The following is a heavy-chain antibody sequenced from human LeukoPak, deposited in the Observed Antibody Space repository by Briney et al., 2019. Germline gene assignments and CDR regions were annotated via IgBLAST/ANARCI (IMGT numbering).Heavy chain of an antibody. CDR2: ISSSSSTI. J-gene: IGHJ4*02. D-gene: IGHD5-24*01. CDR3: AREGMATILDLDY. V-gene: IGHV3-48*02. CDR1: GFTFSTYA. Sequence: GGSLRLSCAASGFTFSTYAMSWVRQAPGKGLEWVSYISSSSSTIYYADSVKGRFTISRDNAKNSLYLQMNSLRDEDTAVYYCAREGMATILDLDYWGQGTLVTVSS.